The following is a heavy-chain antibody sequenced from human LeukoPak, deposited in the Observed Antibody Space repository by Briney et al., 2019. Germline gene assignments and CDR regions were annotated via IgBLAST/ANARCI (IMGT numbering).Heavy chain of an antibody. V-gene: IGHV1-46*01. CDR1: GYSFTSYC. Sequence: ASVKVSCTASGYSFTSYCMHWVRQAPGQGLEWMGIINPSGGSTSYAQKFQGRVTMTRDTSTSTVYMELSSLRSEDTAVYYCARDGSVYSYVSIFYGMDVWGQGTTVTVSS. CDR3: ARDGSVYSYVSIFYGMDV. D-gene: IGHD5-18*01. CDR2: INPSGGST. J-gene: IGHJ6*02.